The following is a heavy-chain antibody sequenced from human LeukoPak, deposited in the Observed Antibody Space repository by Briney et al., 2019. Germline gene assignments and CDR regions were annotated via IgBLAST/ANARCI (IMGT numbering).Heavy chain of an antibody. CDR2: ISGSGTST. V-gene: IGHV3-23*01. J-gene: IGHJ6*02. Sequence: GGSLRLSCAASGFTFSSYGMSWVRQAPGKGLEWVSGISGSGTSTYYADSVKGRFTISRDNSKNTLYLQINGLRVEDTAVYYCAKRYCTSTSCNSYYYYHMDVWGQGTTVTVSS. CDR1: GFTFSSYG. CDR3: AKRYCTSTSCNSYYYYHMDV. D-gene: IGHD2-2*01.